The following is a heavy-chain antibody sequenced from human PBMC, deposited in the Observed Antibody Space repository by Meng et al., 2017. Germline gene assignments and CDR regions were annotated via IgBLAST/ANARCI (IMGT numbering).Heavy chain of an antibody. CDR1: GYSISGGYY. CDR2: IYHSGST. V-gene: IGHV4-38-2*02. Sequence: SETLSLTCTVSGYSISGGYYWGWIRQPPGKGLEWIGSIYHSGSTYYNPSLKSRVTISVDTSKNKFSLKLSSVAAADTAVYYCAKGTLGATTDAFDIWGQGTMVTVSS. D-gene: IGHD1-26*01. CDR3: AKGTLGATTDAFDI. J-gene: IGHJ3*02.